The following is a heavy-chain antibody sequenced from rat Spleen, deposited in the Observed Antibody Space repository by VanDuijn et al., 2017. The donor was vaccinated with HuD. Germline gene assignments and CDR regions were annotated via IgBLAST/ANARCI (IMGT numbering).Heavy chain of an antibody. Sequence: QVQLKESGPGLVQPSQTLSLTCTVSGFSLTGNNVHWVRQPPGKGLEWMGRMRYDGDTYYNSALKSRLSISRDTSKSQVFLKMNSLQPEDTGTYYCARHDYSGDVDFEYWGQGVRVTVSS. V-gene: IGHV2S30*01. CDR1: GFSLTGNN. D-gene: IGHD1-1*01. CDR3: ARHDYSGDVDFEY. J-gene: IGHJ2*01. CDR2: MRYDGDT.